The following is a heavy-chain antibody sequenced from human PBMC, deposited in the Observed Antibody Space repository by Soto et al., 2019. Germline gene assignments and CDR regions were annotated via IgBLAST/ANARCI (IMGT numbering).Heavy chain of an antibody. V-gene: IGHV4-4*02. D-gene: IGHD1-7*01. Sequence: ETLSLTCAVSGGSFTSNNWWTWVRQPPGQGLEWIGEIYRTGSTNYNPSLKSRVTISLDKSENQFSLKVTSLTAADTAVYYCASRDPGTSVDYWGQGTLVTVS. CDR2: IYRTGST. CDR1: GGSFTSNNW. J-gene: IGHJ4*02. CDR3: ASRDPGTSVDY.